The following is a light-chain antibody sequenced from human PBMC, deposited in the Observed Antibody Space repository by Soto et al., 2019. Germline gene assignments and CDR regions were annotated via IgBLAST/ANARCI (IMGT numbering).Light chain of an antibody. J-gene: IGKJ1*01. CDR2: WAS. Sequence: DIVMTQSPDSLSVSLVERATINCKSSQSVLYSSNNKNYLAWYQQKPGQPPKLLIYWASTRESGVPDRFSGSGSGTDFTLTISSLQAEDVAVYYCQQHYSTPRTFGQGTKVDIK. CDR1: QSVLYSSNNKNY. CDR3: QQHYSTPRT. V-gene: IGKV4-1*01.